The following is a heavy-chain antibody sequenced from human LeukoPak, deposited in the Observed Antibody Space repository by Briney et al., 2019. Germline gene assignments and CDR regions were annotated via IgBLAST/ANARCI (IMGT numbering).Heavy chain of an antibody. V-gene: IGHV3-23*01. J-gene: IGHJ4*02. CDR2: IRSGGENK. Sequence: GGSLTLSCAASGFTFSTYSMSWVRQAPGKGLEGVSAIRSGGENKYYADSVRGRFTISRDNTRGTLSLQMNSLRAEATAVYFCAIRAWDGRGSFYWGQGTVVTVSS. CDR1: GFTFSTYS. D-gene: IGHD3-10*01. CDR3: AIRAWDGRGSFY.